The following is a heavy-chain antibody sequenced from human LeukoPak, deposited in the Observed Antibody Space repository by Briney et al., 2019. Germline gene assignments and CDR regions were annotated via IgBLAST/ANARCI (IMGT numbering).Heavy chain of an antibody. J-gene: IGHJ4*02. Sequence: SETLSLTCTVSGGSISSYYWSWLRQPPGKGLEWIGYIYYSGSTNYNPSLKSRVTISVDTSKNQFSLKLSSVTAADAAVYYCATGSFYDSSGYYYGIGYWGQGTLVTVSS. V-gene: IGHV4-59*08. D-gene: IGHD3-22*01. CDR3: ATGSFYDSSGYYYGIGY. CDR2: IYYSGST. CDR1: GGSISSYY.